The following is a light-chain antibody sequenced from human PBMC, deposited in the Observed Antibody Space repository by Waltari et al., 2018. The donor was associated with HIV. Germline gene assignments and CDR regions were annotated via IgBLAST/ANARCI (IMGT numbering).Light chain of an antibody. V-gene: IGLV2-14*01. J-gene: IGLJ2*01. CDR3: SSYTISSTVV. Sequence: QSALTQPASVSGSPGQSITISCTGTSSDVGDYNPVSWYQQHPGRAPQLMVYDVSTRPSGVSTRFSGSKSGNTASLTISGLQAEDEADYYCSSYTISSTVVFGGGTKLTVL. CDR1: SSDVGDYNP. CDR2: DVS.